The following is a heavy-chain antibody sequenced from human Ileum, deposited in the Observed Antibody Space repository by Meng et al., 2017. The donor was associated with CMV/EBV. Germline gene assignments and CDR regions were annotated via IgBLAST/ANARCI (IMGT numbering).Heavy chain of an antibody. Sequence: GESLKISCAASGFTFSTSWMNWVRQASGKGLEWVANINHDGSEKYYVDSVKGRFTISRDNAKNSVYLQMNGLRAEDTGVYYCASGYFTSGEYWGQGTLVTVSS. D-gene: IGHD2/OR15-2a*01. CDR1: GFTFSTSW. J-gene: IGHJ4*02. V-gene: IGHV3-7*01. CDR2: INHDGSEK. CDR3: ASGYFTSGEY.